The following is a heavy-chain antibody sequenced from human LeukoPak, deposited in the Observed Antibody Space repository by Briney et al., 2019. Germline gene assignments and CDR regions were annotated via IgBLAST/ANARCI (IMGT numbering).Heavy chain of an antibody. V-gene: IGHV3-30*09. CDR1: GFTFTSYA. Sequence: GTSLRLSCAASGFTFTSYAMHWVRQAPGKGLEWVALISYDESNKEYADSVKGRFAISRDDSKNTLFLQMNSLRVEDTAVYCCARDLGRSGSYYPFDHWGQGTLVTVSS. CDR3: ARDLGRSGSYYPFDH. CDR2: ISYDESNK. D-gene: IGHD1-26*01. J-gene: IGHJ4*02.